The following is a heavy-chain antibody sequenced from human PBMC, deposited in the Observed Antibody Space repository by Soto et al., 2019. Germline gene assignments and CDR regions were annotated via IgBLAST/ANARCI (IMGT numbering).Heavy chain of an antibody. D-gene: IGHD2-2*01. CDR1: GFTFSSYF. J-gene: IGHJ6*03. V-gene: IGHV3-21*01. Sequence: GVSLRLSCAASGFTFSSYFMSWVRQAPGKGLEWVSAISSSSSYTYYADSVKGRFTISRDNAKNSLYLQMNSLRAEDTAVYYCAREYCSSTSCYVGTPSLYYYYMDVWGKGTTVNVSS. CDR2: ISSSSSYT. CDR3: AREYCSSTSCYVGTPSLYYYYMDV.